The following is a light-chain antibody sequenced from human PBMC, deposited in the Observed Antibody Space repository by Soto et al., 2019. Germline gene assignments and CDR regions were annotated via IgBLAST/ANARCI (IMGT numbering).Light chain of an antibody. V-gene: IGLV2-23*01. CDR3: SNERANTHVV. CDR1: SSDVGSYDI. J-gene: IGLJ2*01. CDR2: EAT. Sequence: QSALTQPASVSGSPGQSITISCTGTSSDVGSYDIVSWYQQHPGKAPKLVIYEATQRASGISDRFSGSESGNTASLTISGRQAEDEADYYCSNERANTHVVFGGGTQLTVL.